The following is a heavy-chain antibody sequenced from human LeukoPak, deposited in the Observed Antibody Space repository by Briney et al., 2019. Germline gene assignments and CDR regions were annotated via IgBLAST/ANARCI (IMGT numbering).Heavy chain of an antibody. CDR1: GFTFDDYG. D-gene: IGHD2-2*01. Sequence: PGGSLRLSCAASGFTFDDYGMSWVRQAPGKGLEWVSVIYSGGSTYYADSVKGRFTISRDNSKNTLYLQMNSLRAEDTAVYYCVRAPAAGHYMDVWGKGTTVTVSS. CDR3: VRAPAAGHYMDV. V-gene: IGHV3-53*01. CDR2: IYSGGST. J-gene: IGHJ6*03.